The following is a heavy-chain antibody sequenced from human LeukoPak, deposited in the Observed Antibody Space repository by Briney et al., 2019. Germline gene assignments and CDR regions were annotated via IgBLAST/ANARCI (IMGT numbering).Heavy chain of an antibody. CDR1: GFTFSSYW. J-gene: IGHJ4*02. D-gene: IGHD3-10*01. V-gene: IGHV3-74*01. Sequence: GGSLRLSCAASGFTFSSYWMHWVRQAPGKGLVWVSRINSDGSSTSYADSVKGRFTISRDNTKNSLYLQMNNLRAEDTAFYYCARDSGYYGSASCTDYWGQGTLVNVSS. CDR3: ARDSGYYGSASCTDY. CDR2: INSDGSST.